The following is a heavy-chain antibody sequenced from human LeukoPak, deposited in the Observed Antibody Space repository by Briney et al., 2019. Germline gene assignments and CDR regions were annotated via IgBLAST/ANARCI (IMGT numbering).Heavy chain of an antibody. V-gene: IGHV3-33*01. J-gene: IGHJ4*02. CDR3: ARALSTGGRIDY. CDR1: GFTFSNYG. D-gene: IGHD2-8*02. Sequence: GGSLRLSCAASGFTFSNYGIHWVRQAPGKGLEWVAVINYDGSNKYYADSVKGRFTISRDNSKNTLYLQMNSLRVEDTAVYYCARALSTGGRIDYWGQGTLVTVSS. CDR2: INYDGSNK.